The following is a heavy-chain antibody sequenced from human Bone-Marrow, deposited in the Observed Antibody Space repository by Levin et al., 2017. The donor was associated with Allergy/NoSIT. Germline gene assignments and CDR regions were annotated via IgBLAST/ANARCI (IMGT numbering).Heavy chain of an antibody. CDR2: ISYEGSDE. CDR3: AKGAFDY. CDR1: GFLFIGPC. J-gene: IGHJ4*02. Sequence: GGSLRLSCAASGFLFIGPCLPFFLPSPLKGLEWVAVISYEGSDEHYADSVKGRFTISRDNSKNTLYLQMTNLRSEDTALYYCAKGAFDYWGQGTLVTVSS. D-gene: IGHD4/OR15-4a*01. V-gene: IGHV3-30*18.